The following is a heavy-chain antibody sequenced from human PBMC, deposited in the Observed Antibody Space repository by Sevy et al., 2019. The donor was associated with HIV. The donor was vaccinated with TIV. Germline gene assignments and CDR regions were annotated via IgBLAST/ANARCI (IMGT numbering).Heavy chain of an antibody. CDR1: GFTFSSYS. CDR3: ARGRPYYDFWSGYSSYYYYMDV. D-gene: IGHD3-3*01. CDR2: ISSSSSTI. Sequence: GGSLRLSCAASGFTFSSYSMNWVRQAPGKGLEWVSYISSSSSTIYYADSVKGRFTISRDNAKNSLYLQMNSLRDEDTAGYYCARGRPYYDFWSGYSSYYYYMDVWGKGTTVTVSS. J-gene: IGHJ6*03. V-gene: IGHV3-48*02.